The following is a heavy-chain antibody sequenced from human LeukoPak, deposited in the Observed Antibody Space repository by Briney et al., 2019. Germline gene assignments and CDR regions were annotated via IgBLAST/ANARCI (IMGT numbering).Heavy chain of an antibody. CDR3: ARDQTEWLEMGSFDY. CDR1: RFTFSSYG. CDR2: IWYDGSNK. V-gene: IGHV3-33*01. D-gene: IGHD6-19*01. J-gene: IGHJ4*02. Sequence: GRSLRLSCAASRFTFSSYGMHWVRQAPGKGLEWVAVIWYDGSNKYYADSVKGRFTISRDNSKNTLYLQMNSLRAEDTAVYYCARDQTEWLEMGSFDYWGQGTLVTVSS.